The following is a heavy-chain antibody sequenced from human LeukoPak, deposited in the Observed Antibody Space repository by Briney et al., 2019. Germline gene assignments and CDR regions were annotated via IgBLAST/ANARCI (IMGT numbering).Heavy chain of an antibody. CDR1: RFTFSSYG. J-gene: IGHJ4*02. CDR2: ISYDGSNK. Sequence: GGSLRLSCAASRFTFSSYGMNWVRQAPGKGLEWVAVISYDGSNKYYADSVKGRFTISRDNSKNTLYLQMNSLTAEDTAVYYCANPPRRYDSSGRVDYWGQGTLVTVSS. CDR3: ANPPRRYDSSGRVDY. D-gene: IGHD3-22*01. V-gene: IGHV3-30*18.